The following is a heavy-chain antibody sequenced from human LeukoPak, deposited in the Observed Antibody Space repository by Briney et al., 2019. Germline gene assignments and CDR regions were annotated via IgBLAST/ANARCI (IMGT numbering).Heavy chain of an antibody. CDR2: IIPIFGTA. J-gene: IGHJ4*02. D-gene: IGHD3-9*01. CDR1: GGTFSSYA. CDR3: ARELPPDDILDY. Sequence: LVKVSCKASGGTFSSYAISWARQAPGQGLEWMGGIIPIFGTANYAQKFQGRVTITADESTSTAYMELSSLRSEDTAVYYCARELPPDDILDYWGQGTLVTVSS. V-gene: IGHV1-69*01.